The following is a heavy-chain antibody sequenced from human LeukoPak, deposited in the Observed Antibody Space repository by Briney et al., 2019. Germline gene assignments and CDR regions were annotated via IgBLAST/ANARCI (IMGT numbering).Heavy chain of an antibody. V-gene: IGHV1-2*02. CDR1: GYRFISNY. Sequence: ASVNLSCTASGYRFISNYIQWVRQAPGLGPEWMGWMHAGNGNTRYAEKFQGRVIMTRDTSINTAYMDLSSLRSDDTAVYYCAREGSYCVGGDCYSFDFWGQGTLVTVS. D-gene: IGHD2-21*02. CDR2: MHAGNGNT. CDR3: AREGSYCVGGDCYSFDF. J-gene: IGHJ4*02.